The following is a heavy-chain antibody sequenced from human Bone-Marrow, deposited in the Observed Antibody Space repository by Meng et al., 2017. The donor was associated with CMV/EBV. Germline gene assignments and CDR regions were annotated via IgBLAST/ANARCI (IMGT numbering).Heavy chain of an antibody. CDR3: ASKTNYDFWSGYYNAYYGMDV. Sequence: ASVKVSCKASGYTFTGYHIHWVRQAPGQGLEWMGWMNPNSGNTGYAQKFQGRVNMTRNTSISTAYMELSSLRSEDTAVYYCASKTNYDFWSGYYNAYYGMDVWGQGTTVTVSS. CDR2: MNPNSGNT. CDR1: GYTFTGYH. V-gene: IGHV1-8*02. J-gene: IGHJ6*02. D-gene: IGHD3-3*01.